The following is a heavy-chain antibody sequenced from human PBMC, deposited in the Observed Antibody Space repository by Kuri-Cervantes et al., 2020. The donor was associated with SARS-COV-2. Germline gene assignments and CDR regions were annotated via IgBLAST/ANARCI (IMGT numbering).Heavy chain of an antibody. D-gene: IGHD6-13*01. CDR2: INHSGST. CDR1: GFTFSSYS. J-gene: IGHJ5*02. V-gene: IGHV4-34*08. CDR3: AKLSGYSSSWYSGRPLNWFDP. Sequence: GSLRLSCAASGFTFSSYSMNWVRQPPGKGLEWIGEINHSGSTNYNPSLKSRVTVSVDTSKNQFSLKLSSVTAADTAVYYCAKLSGYSSSWYSGRPLNWFDPWGQGTLVTVSS.